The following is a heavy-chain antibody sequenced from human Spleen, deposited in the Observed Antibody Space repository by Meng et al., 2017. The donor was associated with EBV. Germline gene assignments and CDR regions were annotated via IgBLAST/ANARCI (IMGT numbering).Heavy chain of an antibody. CDR3: ARGGGYGDYEGWFDP. CDR2: IYQSGSA. V-gene: IGHV4-30-2*01. J-gene: IGHJ5*02. D-gene: IGHD4-17*01. CDR1: GGSINNGGSS. Sequence: QLQPQESGSGLVKPSQTLSLTCAVSGGSINNGGSSWSWIRQPPGKGLDWIGYIYQSGSAYYNPSLKSRVTMSVDMSKNQFSLKLSSVTAADTAVYYCARGGGYGDYEGWFDPWGQGTLVTVSS.